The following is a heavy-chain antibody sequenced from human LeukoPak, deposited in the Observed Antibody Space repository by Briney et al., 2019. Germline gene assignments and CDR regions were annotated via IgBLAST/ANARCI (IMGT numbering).Heavy chain of an antibody. CDR1: CFTLSSYG. Sequence: GSVEVSCKASCFTLSSYGISWVRQAPGQGVEWVGWISAYNGNTNYAQKLQGRVTMTTDTSTSTAYMELRSLRSDDTAVYYCARDEEYSSGWLRYWGQGTLVTVSS. D-gene: IGHD6-19*01. CDR3: ARDEEYSSGWLRY. CDR2: ISAYNGNT. J-gene: IGHJ4*02. V-gene: IGHV1-18*01.